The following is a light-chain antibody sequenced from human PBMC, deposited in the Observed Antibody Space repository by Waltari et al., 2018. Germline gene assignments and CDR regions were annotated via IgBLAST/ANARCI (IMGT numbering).Light chain of an antibody. Sequence: QSALTQPRSVSGSPGQSVTISCTKTNGAIDPFKHFSWYQQHPGKAPKLVIYDVRVRPSGVPDRFSGSRSGNTASLIISGLQPEDEADYYCSSFPGGSLVFGGGTELTVL. J-gene: IGLJ2*01. V-gene: IGLV2-11*01. CDR2: DVR. CDR1: NGAIDPFKH. CDR3: SSFPGGSLV.